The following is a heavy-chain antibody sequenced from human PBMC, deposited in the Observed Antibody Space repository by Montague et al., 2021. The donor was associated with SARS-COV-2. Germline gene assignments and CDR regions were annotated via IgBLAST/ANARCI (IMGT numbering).Heavy chain of an antibody. J-gene: IGHJ4*02. D-gene: IGHD7-27*01. V-gene: IGHV3-48*03. CDR1: GFTFSSFE. CDR2: ISDSGRTT. Sequence: SLRLSCAASGFTFSSFEMTWVRQAPGKGLEWISHISDSGRTTFYADSVKGRFTVSRDNARNSLYLQLNNLRAEDTAVYYCARDPNWGAHWGQGNLVTVSS. CDR3: ARDPNWGAH.